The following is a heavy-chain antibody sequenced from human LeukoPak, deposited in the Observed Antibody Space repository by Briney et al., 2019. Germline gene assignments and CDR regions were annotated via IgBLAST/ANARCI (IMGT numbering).Heavy chain of an antibody. D-gene: IGHD3-10*01. V-gene: IGHV3-74*01. J-gene: IGHJ4*02. CDR2: IPSDGSDT. CDR1: GFTLSNYW. Sequence: GGSLRLSCVASGFTLSNYWMHWLRQVPGKGLMWVARIPSDGSDTGYADSVKGRFTISRDDAKNTLFLQMNSLRAEDTAVYYCASSGIGHYYFDFWGQGALVTVSS. CDR3: ASSGIGHYYFDF.